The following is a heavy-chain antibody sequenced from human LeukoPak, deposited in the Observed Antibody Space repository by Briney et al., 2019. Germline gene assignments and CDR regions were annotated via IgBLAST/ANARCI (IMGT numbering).Heavy chain of an antibody. CDR3: ARYGSGSYYNVNYYFDY. V-gene: IGHV3-48*03. Sequence: PGGSLRLSCAASGFTFSSYEMNWVRQAPGKGLEWVSYISSSGSTIYYADSVKGRFTISRDNAKNSLYLQMNSLRAEDTAVYYCARYGSGSYYNVNYYFDYWGQGTLVTVSS. D-gene: IGHD3-10*01. CDR2: ISSSGSTI. CDR1: GFTFSSYE. J-gene: IGHJ4*02.